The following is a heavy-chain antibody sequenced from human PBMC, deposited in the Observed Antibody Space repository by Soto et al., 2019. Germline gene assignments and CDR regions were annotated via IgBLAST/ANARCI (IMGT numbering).Heavy chain of an antibody. CDR1: GYTFTSYY. CDR2: INPSGGST. D-gene: IGHD6-6*01. V-gene: IGHV1-46*01. CDR3: ARARLIADRRGGRRWFDP. Sequence: ASVKVSCKASGYTFTSYYMHWVRQAPGQGLEWMGIINPSGGSTSYAQKFQGRVTMTRDTSTSTVYMELSSLRSEDTAVYYCARARLIADRRGGRRWFDPWGQGTLVTVSS. J-gene: IGHJ5*02.